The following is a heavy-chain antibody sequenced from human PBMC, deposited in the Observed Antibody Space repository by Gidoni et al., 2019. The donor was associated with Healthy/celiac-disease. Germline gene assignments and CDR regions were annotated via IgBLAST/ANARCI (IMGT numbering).Heavy chain of an antibody. CDR2: IYYSGST. V-gene: IGHV4-30-4*01. D-gene: IGHD4-17*01. CDR3: ARDLDYGGSGGYFDY. J-gene: IGHJ4*02. CDR1: GGSISSGDYY. Sequence: QVQLQESGPGLVKPSQTLSLTCTVSGGSISSGDYYWSWIRQPPGKGLEWIGYIYYSGSTYYNPSLKSRVTISVDTSKNQFSLKLSSVTAADTAVYYCARDLDYGGSGGYFDYWGQGTLVTVSS.